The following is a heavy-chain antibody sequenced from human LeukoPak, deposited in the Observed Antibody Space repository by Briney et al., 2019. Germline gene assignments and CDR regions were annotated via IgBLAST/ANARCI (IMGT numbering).Heavy chain of an antibody. CDR1: GGSINRGNLY. Sequence: SETLSLTCTVSGGSINRGNLYWGWIRQPPGKGLEWIGNIYYSGSTYYNSSLKSRVTISVDTSKNQFSLKLSSVTAADTAVYYCAHTHTYYYDSSGYTDAFDIWGQGTMVTVSS. CDR3: AHTHTYYYDSSGYTDAFDI. J-gene: IGHJ3*02. CDR2: IYYSGST. V-gene: IGHV4-39*01. D-gene: IGHD3-22*01.